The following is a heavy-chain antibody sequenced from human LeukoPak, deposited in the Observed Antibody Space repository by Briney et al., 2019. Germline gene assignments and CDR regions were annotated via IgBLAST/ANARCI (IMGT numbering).Heavy chain of an antibody. CDR3: ARDLLSGSYSNFDY. D-gene: IGHD1-26*01. Sequence: PGGSLRLSCAASGFTFSNAWMSWVRQAPGKGLEWVGRIKSKTDGGTTDYAAPVKGRFTISRDDSKNTLYLQMNSLKTEDTAVYYCARDLLSGSYSNFDYWGQGTLVTVST. CDR1: GFTFSNAW. CDR2: IKSKTDGGTT. V-gene: IGHV3-15*01. J-gene: IGHJ4*02.